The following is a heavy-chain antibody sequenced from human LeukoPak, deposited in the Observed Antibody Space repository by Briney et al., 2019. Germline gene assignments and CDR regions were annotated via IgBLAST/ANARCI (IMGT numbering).Heavy chain of an antibody. CDR1: GGSVSSGSYY. J-gene: IGHJ4*02. V-gene: IGHV4-61*01. CDR2: IYYSGST. D-gene: IGHD4-17*01. CDR3: ARVPISTTARGYFDY. Sequence: PSETLSLTCTASGGSVSSGSYYWSWIRQPPGKGLEWIGYIYYSGSTTYNPSLKSRVTISVDTSKNKFSLRLSSVTAADTAVYYCARVPISTTARGYFDYWGQGTLVTVSS.